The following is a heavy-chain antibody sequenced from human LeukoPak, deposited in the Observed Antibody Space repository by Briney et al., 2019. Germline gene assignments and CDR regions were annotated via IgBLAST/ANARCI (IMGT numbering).Heavy chain of an antibody. CDR1: GFTFSNYA. CDR2: INNGGSSK. J-gene: IGHJ4*02. D-gene: IGHD3/OR15-3a*01. Sequence: GGSLRLSCAATGFTFSNYAMNWVRQAPGMGLEWVSVINNGGSSKYYADSVKGRFIISRDNSKNTLYLQMNSLRAEDTAVYYCAEDLGTWAGVQFDYWGQGTLVTVSS. CDR3: AEDLGTWAGVQFDY. V-gene: IGHV3-23*03.